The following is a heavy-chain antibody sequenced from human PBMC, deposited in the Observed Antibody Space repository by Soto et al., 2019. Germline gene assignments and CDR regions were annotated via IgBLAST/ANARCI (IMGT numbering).Heavy chain of an antibody. CDR3: ARRTTVTTWVDGMDV. V-gene: IGHV4-39*01. CDR1: GGSIFSSDYY. Sequence: SETLSLTCSVSGGSIFSSDYYWGWIRQAPGKGLEWIGSISYSGSTLHNPSLRSRVIISVDTPKSQLSLKLNSVTATDTAVYYCARRTTVTTWVDGMDVWGQGTTVTVSS. J-gene: IGHJ6*02. CDR2: ISYSGST. D-gene: IGHD4-4*01.